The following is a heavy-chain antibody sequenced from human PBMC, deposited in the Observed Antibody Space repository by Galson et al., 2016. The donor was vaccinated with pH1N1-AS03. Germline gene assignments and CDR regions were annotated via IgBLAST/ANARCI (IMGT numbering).Heavy chain of an antibody. CDR3: ATDRGATYQFDY. Sequence: SLRLSCAASGFTFSTRAMSWVRQAPGRGLQWVSAISSSGGSTYYADSVKGRLTISSDNSKNTLFLQMSSLGAEDTTIYYCATDRGATYQFDYWGQGAVVTVSS. CDR1: GFTFSTRA. CDR2: ISSSGGST. V-gene: IGHV3-23*01. J-gene: IGHJ4*02. D-gene: IGHD2-2*01.